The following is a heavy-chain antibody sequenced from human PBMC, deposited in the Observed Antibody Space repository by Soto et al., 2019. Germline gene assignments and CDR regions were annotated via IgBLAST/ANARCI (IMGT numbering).Heavy chain of an antibody. CDR2: FNTYNGNT. CDR1: GYAFTNYG. D-gene: IGHD1-26*01. Sequence: QVQLVQSGAEVKKPGASVKVSCKASGYAFTNYGISWVRQAPVQGLEWMGWFNTYNGNTNYAQKFQGRVTMTTDTARSPATKERSIRCTDTAVYYCWGSVQAPTEIDYWGQGTLVTVSS. V-gene: IGHV1-18*01. J-gene: IGHJ4*02. CDR3: GSVQAPTEIDY.